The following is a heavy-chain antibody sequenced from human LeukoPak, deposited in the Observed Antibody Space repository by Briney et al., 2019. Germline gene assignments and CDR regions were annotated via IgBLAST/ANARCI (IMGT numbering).Heavy chain of an antibody. CDR2: IYYSGST. D-gene: IGHD3-10*01. V-gene: IGHV4-39*01. CDR3: ARNKYYYGSGNYGVPNWFDP. J-gene: IGHJ5*02. Sequence: SETLSLTCTISAGSISSNSYYWGWIRQPPGKGLQWIGSIYYSGSTYYNPSLKSRVTISVDTSKNQFSLKLNSVTAADTAVYYCARNKYYYGSGNYGVPNWFDPWGQGTLVTVSS. CDR1: AGSISSNSYY.